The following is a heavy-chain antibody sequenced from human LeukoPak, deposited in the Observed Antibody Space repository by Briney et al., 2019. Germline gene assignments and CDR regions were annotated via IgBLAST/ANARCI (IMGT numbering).Heavy chain of an antibody. J-gene: IGHJ4*02. CDR2: INHSGST. Sequence: TSSETLSLTCAVYGGSFSGYYRSWIRQPPGKGLEWIGEINHSGSTNYNPSLKSRVTISVDTSKNQFSLKLSSVTAADTAVYYCARVGYGANGENYWGQGTLVTVSS. V-gene: IGHV4-34*01. CDR3: ARVGYGANGENY. D-gene: IGHD4-17*01. CDR1: GGSFSGYY.